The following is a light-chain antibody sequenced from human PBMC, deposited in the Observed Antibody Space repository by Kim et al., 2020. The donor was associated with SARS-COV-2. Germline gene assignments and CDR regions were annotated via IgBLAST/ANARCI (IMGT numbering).Light chain of an antibody. Sequence: GDRVTITSQASQDISNYLNWYQQKPGKAPKVLIYDASNLATGVPSRFSGSGSGTDFTFTISSLQPEDVATYFCQQCDNLPITFGQGTRLEIK. J-gene: IGKJ5*01. CDR3: QQCDNLPIT. V-gene: IGKV1-33*01. CDR1: QDISNY. CDR2: DAS.